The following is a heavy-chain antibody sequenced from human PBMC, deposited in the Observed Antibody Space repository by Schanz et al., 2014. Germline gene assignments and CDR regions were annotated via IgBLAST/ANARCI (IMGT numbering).Heavy chain of an antibody. CDR3: ARPALWFGYNCFDP. CDR1: GFTFSSYW. D-gene: IGHD3-10*01. J-gene: IGHJ5*02. V-gene: IGHV3-74*01. CDR2: IKSDGSST. Sequence: EVQLVESGGGLVQPGGSLRLSCAASGFTFSSYWMHWVRQVPGKGLVWVSRIKSDGSSTSYADSVKGRFTISRDNAKNTLYLQMNSLRAEDTAVYYCARPALWFGYNCFDPWGQGTLVTVSS.